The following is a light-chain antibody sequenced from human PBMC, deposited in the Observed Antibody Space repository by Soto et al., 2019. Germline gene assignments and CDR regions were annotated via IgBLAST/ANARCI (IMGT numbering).Light chain of an antibody. CDR2: KAS. J-gene: IGKJ1*01. CDR1: QSITGW. CDR3: QQYNPYSPWT. V-gene: IGKV1-5*03. Sequence: DIQMTQSPSTLSASVGDRVTITCRASQSITGWLAWFQQKPGKAPKLLISKASSLQSGVPSRFSGSGSGTEFTLTISSLQPDDFATYYCQQYNPYSPWTFGQGTKVDIE.